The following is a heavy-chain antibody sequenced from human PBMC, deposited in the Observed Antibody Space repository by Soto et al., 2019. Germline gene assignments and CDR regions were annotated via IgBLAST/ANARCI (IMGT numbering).Heavy chain of an antibody. J-gene: IGHJ3*02. V-gene: IGHV1-69*13. Sequence: GASVKVSCKASGGTFSSYAISWVRQAPGQGLEWMGGIIPIFGTANYAQKFQGRVTITADESTSTAYMELSSLRSEDTAVYYCARGGLVAPIAAAPNAFDIWGQGTMVTVSS. CDR1: GGTFSSYA. D-gene: IGHD6-13*01. CDR3: ARGGLVAPIAAAPNAFDI. CDR2: IIPIFGTA.